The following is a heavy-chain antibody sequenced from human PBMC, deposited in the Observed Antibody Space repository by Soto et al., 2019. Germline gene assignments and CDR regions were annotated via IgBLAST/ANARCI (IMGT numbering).Heavy chain of an antibody. V-gene: IGHV3-53*01. CDR3: AKVGPYESGSYMFRYNRFSP. D-gene: IGHD3-10*01. CDR2: IYSGRAT. CDR1: GFSVSTSH. J-gene: IGHJ5*02. Sequence: EVQLTESGGGLMQPGGSLRLSCAAAGFSVSTSHMSWVRQAPGKGLEWVSVIYSGRATHYAVSVKGRLIISRDKSKNTLELYINKRRVEDTAVYYWAKVGPYESGSYMFRYNRFSPWGLATMVTVSS.